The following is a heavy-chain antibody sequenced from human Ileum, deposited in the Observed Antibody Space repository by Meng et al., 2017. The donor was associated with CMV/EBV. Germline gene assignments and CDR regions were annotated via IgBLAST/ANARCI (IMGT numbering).Heavy chain of an antibody. J-gene: IGHJ2*01. V-gene: IGHV4-4*07. D-gene: IGHD2-15*01. CDR3: ARGDPDGYCAGGSCYRYWYFDV. CDR2: IYSSVGA. CDR1: GGSISSYS. Sequence: VPRRGSGPGLVKPSETLSLICTVSGGSISSYSWSWIRQPAGKGLEWIGRIYSSVGANYSPSLKSRATMSVDMSKNEVSLKLSAVTAADTAVYYCARGDPDGYCAGGSCYRYWYFDVWGRGTLVTVSS.